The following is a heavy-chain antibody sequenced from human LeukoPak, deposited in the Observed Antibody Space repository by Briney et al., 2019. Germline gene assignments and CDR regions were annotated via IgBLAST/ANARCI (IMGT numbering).Heavy chain of an antibody. CDR1: GFTFYDYA. Sequence: PGGSLRLSCAPSGFTFYDYAMHWVRHAPGKGLERVSLISWDGGSTYYADSVKGRFTISRDNSKNSLYLQMNSLRAEDTALYYCAKDGGLYSGSYYIDYWGQGTLVTVSS. CDR3: AKDGGLYSGSYYIDY. D-gene: IGHD1-26*01. V-gene: IGHV3-43D*04. CDR2: ISWDGGST. J-gene: IGHJ4*02.